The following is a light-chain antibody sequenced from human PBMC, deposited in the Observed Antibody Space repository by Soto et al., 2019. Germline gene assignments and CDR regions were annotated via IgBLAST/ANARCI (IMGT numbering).Light chain of an antibody. CDR3: CSYVTGTITHYV. CDR2: EAT. CDR1: TADVGSSKF. V-gene: IGLV2-23*01. Sequence: QSVLTQPASASGSPGQSITISCNGTTADVGSSKFVSWYQQHPGKAPKLILYEATKRPAGVSNRFSGSKSGNTASLTISGLQPEDEADYYCCSYVTGTITHYVFGIGKKVTV. J-gene: IGLJ1*01.